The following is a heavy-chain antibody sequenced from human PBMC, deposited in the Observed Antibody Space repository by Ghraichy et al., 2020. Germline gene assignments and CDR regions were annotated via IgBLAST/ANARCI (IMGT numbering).Heavy chain of an antibody. J-gene: IGHJ4*02. V-gene: IGHV3-53*01. CDR2: IYSGGST. Sequence: LSLTCAASGFSVSGNYMSWVRQAPGKGLEWVSVIYSGGSTYYADSVKGRFTISRDNSKNTLYLQMNSLRAEDTAVFYCARGRVGSVTSLDSWGQGTLVTVSS. CDR3: ARGRVGSVTSLDS. CDR1: GFSVSGNY. D-gene: IGHD4-17*01.